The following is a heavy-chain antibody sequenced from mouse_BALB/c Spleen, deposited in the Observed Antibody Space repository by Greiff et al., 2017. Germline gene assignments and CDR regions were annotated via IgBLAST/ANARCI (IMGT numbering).Heavy chain of an antibody. V-gene: IGHV5-6-5*01. D-gene: IGHD1-1*01. CDR1: GFTFSSYA. Sequence: EVQLVESGGGLVKPGGSLKLSCAASGFTFSSYAMSWVRQTPEKRLEWVASISSGGSTYYPDSVKGRFTISRDNARNILYLQMSSLRSEDTAMYYCARVSNYYGSSSYYFDYWGQGTTLTVSS. CDR3: ARVSNYYGSSSYYFDY. J-gene: IGHJ2*01. CDR2: ISSGGST.